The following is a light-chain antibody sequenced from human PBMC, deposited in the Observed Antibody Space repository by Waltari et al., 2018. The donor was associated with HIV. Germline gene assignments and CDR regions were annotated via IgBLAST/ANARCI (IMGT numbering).Light chain of an antibody. CDR2: DAS. Sequence: EIVLTQYPATLSLSPGERATLSSRASQTVSSFLAWYHQKPGQAPRLLIYDASNRATGIPARFSGSGSGTDFTLTISSLEPEDFAVYYCQQRSDWPLTFGGGTKVEIK. CDR1: QTVSSF. CDR3: QQRSDWPLT. V-gene: IGKV3-11*01. J-gene: IGKJ4*01.